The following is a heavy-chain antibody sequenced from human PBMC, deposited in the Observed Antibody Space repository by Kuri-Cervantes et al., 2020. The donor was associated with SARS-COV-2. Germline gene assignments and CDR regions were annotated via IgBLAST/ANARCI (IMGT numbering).Heavy chain of an antibody. J-gene: IGHJ6*02. CDR1: GFTFSSYS. V-gene: IGHV3-21*01. D-gene: IGHD6-13*01. CDR3: ARDPYSSSWYRYYYGMGV. Sequence: GESLKISCAASGFTFSSYSMNWVRQAPGKGLEWVSSISSSSSYIYYADSVKGRFTISRDSAKNSLYLQMNSLRAEDTAVYYCARDPYSSSWYRYYYGMGVWGQGTTVTVSS. CDR2: ISSSSSYI.